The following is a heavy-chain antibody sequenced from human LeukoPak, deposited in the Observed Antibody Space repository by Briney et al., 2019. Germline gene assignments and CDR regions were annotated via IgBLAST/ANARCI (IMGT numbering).Heavy chain of an antibody. J-gene: IGHJ6*02. V-gene: IGHV1-69*04. Sequence: SVKVSCKASGGTFNNYVFSWVKQAPGQGLEWMGSIVPVLGITNYAQTFQDRVTITADKSTATTYMELKSLRPEDTAVYYCARDLGGSAGTSSDGMDVWGQGTTVTVS. CDR2: IVPVLGIT. D-gene: IGHD6-13*01. CDR3: ARDLGGSAGTSSDGMDV. CDR1: GGTFNNYV.